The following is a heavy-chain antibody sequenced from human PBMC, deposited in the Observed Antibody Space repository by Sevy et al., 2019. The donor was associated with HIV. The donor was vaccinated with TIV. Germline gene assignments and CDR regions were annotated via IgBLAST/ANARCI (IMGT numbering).Heavy chain of an antibody. CDR1: GFTFSSYG. J-gene: IGHJ4*02. CDR2: ISYDGSNK. CDR3: AKDLDSGYDFFDY. Sequence: GESLKISCAASGFTFSSYGMHWVRQAPGKGLEWVAVISYDGSNKYYADSVKGRFTISRDNSKNTLYLQMNSLRAEDTAVYYCAKDLDSGYDFFDYWGQGTLVTVSS. D-gene: IGHD5-12*01. V-gene: IGHV3-30*18.